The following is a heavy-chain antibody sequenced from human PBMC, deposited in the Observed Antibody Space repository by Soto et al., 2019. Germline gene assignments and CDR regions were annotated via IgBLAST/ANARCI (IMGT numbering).Heavy chain of an antibody. Sequence: QVQLVQSGAEVKKPGASVKVSCKTSGYTFSTYPISWVRPAPGQGLEWVGWISTYNGKTNYGQKFQGRATITTDTSASTAYMNLRNLRSDDTAVYYCARDRVEAALGTFDQWGQGTLVTVSS. D-gene: IGHD6-13*01. V-gene: IGHV1-18*01. CDR2: ISTYNGKT. CDR3: ARDRVEAALGTFDQ. J-gene: IGHJ4*02. CDR1: GYTFSTYP.